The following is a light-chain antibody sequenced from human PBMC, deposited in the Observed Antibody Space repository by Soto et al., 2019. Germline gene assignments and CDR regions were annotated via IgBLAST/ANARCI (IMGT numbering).Light chain of an antibody. J-gene: IGKJ2*01. CDR2: AAS. CDR1: QGISSY. V-gene: IGKV1-8*01. Sequence: AIRMTQSPSSFSASTGDRVTITCRASQGISSYLAWYQQKPGKAPKLLIYAASTLQSGVPSRFSGSASGTDFTLTISCLQSEDFATYYCQQYYSYPQTFGQGTKLEIK. CDR3: QQYYSYPQT.